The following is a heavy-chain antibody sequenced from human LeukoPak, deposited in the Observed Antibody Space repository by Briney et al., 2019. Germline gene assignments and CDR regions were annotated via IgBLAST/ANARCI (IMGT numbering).Heavy chain of an antibody. V-gene: IGHV1-8*01. CDR1: GYTFTSYD. D-gene: IGHD6-13*01. Sequence: GASVKVSCKASGYTFTSYDINWVRQATGQGLEWMGWMNPNSGNTGYAQKFQGRVTMIRNTSISTAYMELSSLRSEDTAVYYCARGLRVGGNRQQLVSPSGYWGQGTLVTVSS. CDR3: ARGLRVGGNRQQLVSPSGY. J-gene: IGHJ4*02. CDR2: MNPNSGNT.